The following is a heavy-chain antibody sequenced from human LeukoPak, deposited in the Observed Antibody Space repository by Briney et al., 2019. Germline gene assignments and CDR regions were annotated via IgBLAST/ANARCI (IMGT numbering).Heavy chain of an antibody. CDR3: AKAMRFLDDYGMDV. CDR2: ISWNSGGI. D-gene: IGHD2/OR15-2a*01. CDR1: GFTFDDYA. Sequence: GGSLRLSCAASGFTFDDYAMHWVRQAPGKGLEWVSGISWNSGGIGYADSVKGRFTISRDNAKNSLYLQMNSLRAEDTALYYCAKAMRFLDDYGMDVWGQGTTVTVSS. J-gene: IGHJ6*02. V-gene: IGHV3-9*01.